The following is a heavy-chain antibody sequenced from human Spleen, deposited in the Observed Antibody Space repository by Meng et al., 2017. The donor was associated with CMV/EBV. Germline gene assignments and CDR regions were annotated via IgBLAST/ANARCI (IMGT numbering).Heavy chain of an antibody. D-gene: IGHD3-3*01. V-gene: IGHV1-18*01. J-gene: IGHJ4*02. CDR3: ARDLRFLEWVSQGHALDY. CDR2: SSAYNGNT. Sequence: YSFTSYAFSWVRQSPGQGLEYMGWSSAYNGNTKYAKRFQGRVTMTTDTSTSTVYMELRSLRSDDTAVYYCARDLRFLEWVSQGHALDYWGQGTLVTVSS. CDR1: YSFTSYA.